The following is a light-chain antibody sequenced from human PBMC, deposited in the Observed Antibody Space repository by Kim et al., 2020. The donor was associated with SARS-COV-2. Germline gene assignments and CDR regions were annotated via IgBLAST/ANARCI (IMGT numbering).Light chain of an antibody. CDR3: AAWDDSLSGQGV. CDR2: SNN. CDR1: SSNIGSNY. Sequence: ELTQPPSASGTPGQRVTISCSGSSSNIGSNYVYWYQQLPGTAPKLLIYSNNQRPSGVPDRFSGSKSGTSASLAISGLRSEDEADYYCAAWDDSLSGQGVFGGGTQLSVL. J-gene: IGLJ3*02. V-gene: IGLV1-47*02.